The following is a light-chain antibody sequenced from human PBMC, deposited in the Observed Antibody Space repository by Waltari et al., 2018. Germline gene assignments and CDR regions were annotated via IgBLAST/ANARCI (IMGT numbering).Light chain of an antibody. CDR3: QVWDSSGDHPV. V-gene: IGLV3-21*03. CDR1: NIRSQT. J-gene: IGLJ2*01. Sequence: SYVLTQPPSVSVAPGKPAKISCAGQNIRSQTVHWYRQKAGQAPALVIHDETVRPSGIPDRISGSDTATLTIARVEAGDEADYFCQVWDSSGDHPVFGGGTRLTVL. CDR2: DET.